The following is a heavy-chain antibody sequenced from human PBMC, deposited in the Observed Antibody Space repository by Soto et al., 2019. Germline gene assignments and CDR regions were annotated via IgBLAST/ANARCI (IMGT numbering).Heavy chain of an antibody. D-gene: IGHD6-19*01. V-gene: IGHV3-7*03. CDR2: IRKDGGER. CDR1: GFMFSSYW. CDR3: AAGSGWLIGY. J-gene: IGHJ4*02. Sequence: GGSLRLSCEASGFMFSSYWMNWVRQTPGKGLEWVAMIRKDGGERHYVDSVKGRFTISRDNAKNSLYLDMNDPRAEDTAVYYCAAGSGWLIGYWGRGTSVTVSS.